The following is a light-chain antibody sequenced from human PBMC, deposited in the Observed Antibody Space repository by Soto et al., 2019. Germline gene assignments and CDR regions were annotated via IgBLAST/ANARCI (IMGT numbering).Light chain of an antibody. CDR3: SSYTSSSTLV. Sequence: QSVLAQPASVSGSPGQSITISCTGTSSDIGDSNFVSWYQHHPGKAPKLLIYDVSDRPSRISSRFSGSRSANTASLTISGLQAEDEADYYCSSYTSSSTLVFGGGTKVTVL. CDR2: DVS. CDR1: SSDIGDSNF. J-gene: IGLJ2*01. V-gene: IGLV2-14*01.